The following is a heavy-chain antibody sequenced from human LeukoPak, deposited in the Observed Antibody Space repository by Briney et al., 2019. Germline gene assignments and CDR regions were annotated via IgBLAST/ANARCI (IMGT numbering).Heavy chain of an antibody. Sequence: ASVKVSCKASGYTFTGYYMHWVRQAPGQGLEWMGRINPNSGGTNYAQKFQGRVTMTRDTSISTAYMELSRLRSDETAVYYGARCEYYGSGSYHGWFDPWGQGTLVTFSS. V-gene: IGHV1-2*06. D-gene: IGHD3-10*01. CDR3: ARCEYYGSGSYHGWFDP. CDR2: INPNSGGT. CDR1: GYTFTGYY. J-gene: IGHJ5*02.